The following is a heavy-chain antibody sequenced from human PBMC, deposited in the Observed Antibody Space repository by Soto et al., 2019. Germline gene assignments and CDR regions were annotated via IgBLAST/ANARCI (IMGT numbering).Heavy chain of an antibody. CDR2: ISYDGSNK. J-gene: IGHJ6*02. Sequence: GGSLRLSCAASGFTFSSYGMHWVRQAAGKGLEWVAVISYDGSNKYYADSVKGRFTISRDNSKNTLYLQMNSLRAGDTAVYYCAKDGYFGKGSYYDYGMDVWGQGTTVTVSS. V-gene: IGHV3-30*18. CDR1: GFTFSSYG. CDR3: AKDGYFGKGSYYDYGMDV. D-gene: IGHD2-2*03.